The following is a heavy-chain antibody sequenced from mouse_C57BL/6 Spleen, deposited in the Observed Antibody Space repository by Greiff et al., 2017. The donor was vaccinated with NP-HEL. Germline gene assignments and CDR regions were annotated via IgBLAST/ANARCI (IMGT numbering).Heavy chain of an antibody. Sequence: EVQLQQSGPELVKPGASVKMSCKASGYTVTDYNMHWVKQSHGKSLEWIGYINPNNGGTSYNQKFKGKATLTVNKSSSTAYMELRSLTSEDSAVYYCAREGITTVVGDYWGQGTTLTVSS. CDR2: INPNNGGT. V-gene: IGHV1-22*01. J-gene: IGHJ2*01. CDR3: AREGITTVVGDY. CDR1: GYTVTDYN. D-gene: IGHD1-1*01.